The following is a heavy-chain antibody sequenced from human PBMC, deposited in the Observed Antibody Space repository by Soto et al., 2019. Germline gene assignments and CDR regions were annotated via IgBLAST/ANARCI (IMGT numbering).Heavy chain of an antibody. Sequence: HPGGSLRLSCAASGFTFSSYSMNWVRQAPGKGLEWVSYISSSSSTIYYVDSMKGRFTISRDNAKNSLYLQMNSLRAEDTAVYYCARAQTPDYVGVVITRSAFDFWGQGTMVTVS. CDR1: GFTFSSYS. D-gene: IGHD3-3*01. V-gene: IGHV3-48*01. J-gene: IGHJ3*01. CDR2: ISSSSSTI. CDR3: ARAQTPDYVGVVITRSAFDF.